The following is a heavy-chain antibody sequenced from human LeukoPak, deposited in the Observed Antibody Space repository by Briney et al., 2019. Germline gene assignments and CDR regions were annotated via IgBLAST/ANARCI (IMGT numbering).Heavy chain of an antibody. CDR1: GYTFTSYG. J-gene: IGHJ6*03. CDR3: ARQPYCSSTSCEWGGYYYYMDV. CDR2: ISAYNGNT. V-gene: IGHV1-18*01. Sequence: ASVKVSCKASGYTFTSYGISWVRQAPGQGLEWMGWISAYNGNTNYAQKLQGRVTMTTDTSTSTAYMELRSLRSDDTAVYYCARQPYCSSTSCEWGGYYYYMDVWGKGTTVTVSS. D-gene: IGHD2-2*01.